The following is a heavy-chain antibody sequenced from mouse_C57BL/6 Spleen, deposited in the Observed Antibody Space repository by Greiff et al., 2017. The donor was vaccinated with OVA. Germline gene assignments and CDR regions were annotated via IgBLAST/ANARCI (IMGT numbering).Heavy chain of an antibody. CDR1: GYAFSSSW. J-gene: IGHJ4*01. V-gene: IGHV1-82*01. CDR3: ASSPYGSGYYYAMDY. Sequence: QVQLQQSGPELVKPGASVKISCKASGYAFSSSWMNWVKQRPGKGLEWIGRIYPGDGDTNYNGKFKGKATLTADKSSSTAYMQLSSLTSEDSAVYFCASSPYGSGYYYAMDYWGQGTSVTVSS. CDR2: IYPGDGDT. D-gene: IGHD1-1*01.